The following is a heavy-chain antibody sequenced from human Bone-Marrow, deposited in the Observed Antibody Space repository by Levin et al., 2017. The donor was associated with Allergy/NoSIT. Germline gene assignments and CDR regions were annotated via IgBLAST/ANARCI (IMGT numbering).Heavy chain of an antibody. D-gene: IGHD3-16*01. Sequence: SCTVSGGSISSGGYYWSWIRQHPGKGLEWIGYIYYSGSTYYNPSLKSRVTISVDTSKNQFSLKLSSVTAADTAVYYCARGTVRGVITLGHFDYWGQGTLVTVSS. J-gene: IGHJ4*02. CDR2: IYYSGST. CDR3: ARGTVRGVITLGHFDY. V-gene: IGHV4-31*03. CDR1: GGSISSGGYY.